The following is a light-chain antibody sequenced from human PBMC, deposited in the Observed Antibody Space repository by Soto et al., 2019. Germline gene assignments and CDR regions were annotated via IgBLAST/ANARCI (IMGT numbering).Light chain of an antibody. V-gene: IGKV2-28*01. J-gene: IGKJ1*01. CDR1: QSLLDSHGKKF. CDR3: MQARQTPRT. CDR2: LGS. Sequence: DIVMTQSPLSLPVTPGEPASISCRSSQSLLDSHGKKFLDWYVQRPGQSLQLLIYLGSNRASGVPDRFSGSGSGTDFTLKISRVEAEDVGVYYCMQARQTPRTFGQGTKVEIK.